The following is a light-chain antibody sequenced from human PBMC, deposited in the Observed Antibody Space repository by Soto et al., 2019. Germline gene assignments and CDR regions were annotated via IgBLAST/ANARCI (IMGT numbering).Light chain of an antibody. J-gene: IGKJ4*01. CDR3: QQSYTSPVT. Sequence: DIQMTESPSSLSVSIGDGVTITCGASQSISTYLNWYEQKPGKAPNLVIYGASTLQSGVPSRFSGGGSGTYFTLTISGLKPEDFGSYYCQQSYTSPVTFGGGTKVDIK. V-gene: IGKV1-39*01. CDR2: GAS. CDR1: QSISTY.